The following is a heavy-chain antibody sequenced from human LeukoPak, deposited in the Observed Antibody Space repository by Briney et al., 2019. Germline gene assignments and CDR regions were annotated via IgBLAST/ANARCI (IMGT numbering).Heavy chain of an antibody. V-gene: IGHV4-59*12. Sequence: SETLSLTRTVSRGSISGYYWSWIRQPPGQGLEGIGYIYYSGSTNYHPSPKRPVTLSVYTSKHQFSLKLSSVTAAETAVYYCARTFLRLYRTNYMDVWGKGAPVTVSS. CDR2: IYYSGST. D-gene: IGHD1-7*01. J-gene: IGHJ6*03. CDR1: RGSISGYY. CDR3: ARTFLRLYRTNYMDV.